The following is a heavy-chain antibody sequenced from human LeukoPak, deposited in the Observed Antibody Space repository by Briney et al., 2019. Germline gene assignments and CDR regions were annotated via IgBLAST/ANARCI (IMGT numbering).Heavy chain of an antibody. J-gene: IGHJ6*04. CDR2: ISGSGGST. V-gene: IGHV3-23*01. CDR3: AELGITMIGGV. Sequence: PGGSLRLSCAASGFTFSSYAMSWVRQAPGKGLEWVSSISGSGGSTHDADSVKGRFTISRDNAKNSLYLQMNSLRAEDTAVYYCAELGITMIGGVWGKGTTVTMSS. CDR1: GFTFSSYA. D-gene: IGHD3-10*02.